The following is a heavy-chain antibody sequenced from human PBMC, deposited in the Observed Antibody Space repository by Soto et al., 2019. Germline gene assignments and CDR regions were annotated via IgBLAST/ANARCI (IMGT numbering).Heavy chain of an antibody. J-gene: IGHJ5*02. D-gene: IGHD6-13*01. CDR2: INSDGSST. V-gene: IGHV3-74*01. CDR1: GFTFSSYW. CDR3: ARDRIAAAGTESSGWFDP. Sequence: GVSLRLSCAASGFTFSSYWMHWVRQAPGKGLVWVSRINSDGSSTSYADSVKGRFTISRDNAKNTLYPQMNSLRAEDTAVYYCARDRIAAAGTESSGWFDPWGQGTLVTVSS.